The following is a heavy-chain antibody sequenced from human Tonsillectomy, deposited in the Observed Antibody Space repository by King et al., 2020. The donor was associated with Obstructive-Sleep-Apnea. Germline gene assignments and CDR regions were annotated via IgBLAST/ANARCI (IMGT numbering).Heavy chain of an antibody. CDR2: INPSGGST. Sequence: VQLVESGAEVKKPGASVKVSCKASGYTFTSYYMHWVRQAPGQGLEWMGIINPSGGSTSYAQKFQGRVTMTRDTSTSTVYMELSSQRSEDTAVYYCARVGRGGYVSYWGQGTLVTVSS. CDR1: GYTFTSYY. D-gene: IGHD5-12*01. J-gene: IGHJ4*02. V-gene: IGHV1-46*01. CDR3: ARVGRGGYVSY.